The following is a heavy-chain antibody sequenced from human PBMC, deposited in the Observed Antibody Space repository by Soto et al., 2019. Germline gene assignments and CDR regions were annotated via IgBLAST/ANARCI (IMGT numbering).Heavy chain of an antibody. CDR2: IFSNDEK. Sequence: KSGPTLVNPTETLTLTCTVSGFSLSNARMGVSWIRQPPGKALEWLAHIFSNDEKSYSTSLKSRLTISKDTSKSQVVLTMTNTDPVDTATYYCARILGTYYDFWSGYYRWNWFDPWGQGTLVTVSS. CDR1: GFSLSNARMG. CDR3: ARILGTYYDFWSGYYRWNWFDP. D-gene: IGHD3-3*01. J-gene: IGHJ5*02. V-gene: IGHV2-26*01.